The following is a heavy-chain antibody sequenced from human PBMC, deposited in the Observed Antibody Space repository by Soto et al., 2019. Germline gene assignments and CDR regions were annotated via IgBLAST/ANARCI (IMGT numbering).Heavy chain of an antibody. Sequence: PGGSLILSCAASGFTFSRYAMSWGRQAPGKGLEWVSVISGSGDSTYYADSVRGRFTISRDNSKNTLYLQMNSLRAEDTAVYYCAKDRDGAAAGPTKFYGMDVWGQGTTVTVSS. CDR2: ISGSGDST. V-gene: IGHV3-23*01. CDR1: GFTFSRYA. D-gene: IGHD6-13*01. CDR3: AKDRDGAAAGPTKFYGMDV. J-gene: IGHJ6*02.